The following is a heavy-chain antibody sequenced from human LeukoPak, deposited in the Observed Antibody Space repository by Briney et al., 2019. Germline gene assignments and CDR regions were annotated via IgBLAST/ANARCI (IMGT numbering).Heavy chain of an antibody. CDR2: IYHSGST. J-gene: IGHJ4*02. CDR1: GGSISSSGYY. D-gene: IGHD1-14*01. V-gene: IGHV4-39*07. Sequence: SETLSLTCTVSGGSISSSGYYWGWIRQPPGKGLAWIGSIYHSGSTYYNPSLKSRVTISVDTPKNQFSLKLSSVTAADTAVYYCARGTRHFDYWGQGTLVTVSS. CDR3: ARGTRHFDY.